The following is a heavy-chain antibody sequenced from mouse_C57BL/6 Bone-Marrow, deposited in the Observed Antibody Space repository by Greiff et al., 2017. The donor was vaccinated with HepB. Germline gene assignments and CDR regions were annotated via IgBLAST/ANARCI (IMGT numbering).Heavy chain of an antibody. Sequence: QVHVKQPGAELVKPGASVKLSCKASGYTFTSYWMQWVKQRPGQGLEWIGEIDPSDSYTNYNQKFKGKATLTVDTSSSTAYMQLSSLTSEDSAVYYCARGVYYYGSSWYFDYWGQGTTLTDSS. J-gene: IGHJ2*01. CDR1: GYTFTSYW. V-gene: IGHV1-50*01. CDR3: ARGVYYYGSSWYFDY. CDR2: IDPSDSYT. D-gene: IGHD1-1*01.